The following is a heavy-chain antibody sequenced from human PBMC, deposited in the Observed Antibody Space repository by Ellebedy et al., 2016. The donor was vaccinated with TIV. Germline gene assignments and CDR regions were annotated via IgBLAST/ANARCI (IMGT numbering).Heavy chain of an antibody. Sequence: SETLSLTXVVSGDSISSGGYSWSWIRQPPGKGLEWIGYIYHSGKTYYNPSLKSRVTISVDRPKNQFSVRLNSVTAADTAVYYCARVRNYYDSSGYYWPYNWFDPWGQGTLVTVSS. CDR2: IYHSGKT. CDR1: GDSISSGGYS. J-gene: IGHJ5*02. V-gene: IGHV4-30-2*01. D-gene: IGHD3-22*01. CDR3: ARVRNYYDSSGYYWPYNWFDP.